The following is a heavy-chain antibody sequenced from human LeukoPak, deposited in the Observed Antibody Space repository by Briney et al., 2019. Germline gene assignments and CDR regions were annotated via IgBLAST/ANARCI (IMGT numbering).Heavy chain of an antibody. J-gene: IGHJ4*02. V-gene: IGHV1-18*01. CDR1: GYTFNSYD. CDR3: ARVLRYDFWSAYYFDY. D-gene: IGHD3-3*01. CDR2: ISTYNGNT. Sequence: ATVKVSCKASGYTFNSYDISWVRQAPGQGLEGVAWISTYNGNTNYALKVQGRATTTTETSTSTAYMKLRSLRSDDTAVYYCARVLRYDFWSAYYFDYWGQGTLVTVSS.